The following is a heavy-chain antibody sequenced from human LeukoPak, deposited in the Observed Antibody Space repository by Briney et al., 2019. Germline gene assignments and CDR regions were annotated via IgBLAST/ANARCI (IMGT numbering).Heavy chain of an antibody. Sequence: SETLSLTCTVSGGSISSSRYYWGWIRQPPGKGLEWIGSIIYSGSTYYNPSLESRVTISVDTSKNQFSLKLSSVTAADTAVYYCARDFSSAVSGYFQHWGQGTLVTVSS. V-gene: IGHV4-39*07. CDR2: IIYSGST. J-gene: IGHJ1*01. CDR1: GGSISSSRYY. D-gene: IGHD3-22*01. CDR3: ARDFSSAVSGYFQH.